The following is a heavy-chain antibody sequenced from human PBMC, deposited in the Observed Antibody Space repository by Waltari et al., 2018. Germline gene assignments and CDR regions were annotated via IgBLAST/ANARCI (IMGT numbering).Heavy chain of an antibody. CDR3: AKTSAGSGSYWEGAFDI. D-gene: IGHD3-10*01. J-gene: IGHJ3*02. Sequence: EVQLLESGGGLVHPGGSLRLSCAASGFTFSSYAMSWVLQAPGKGLEWVSAISGSGGSTYYADAVKGRFTISRDNSKNTLYLQMNSLRAEDTAVYYCAKTSAGSGSYWEGAFDIWGQGTMVTVSS. CDR2: ISGSGGST. V-gene: IGHV3-23*01. CDR1: GFTFSSYA.